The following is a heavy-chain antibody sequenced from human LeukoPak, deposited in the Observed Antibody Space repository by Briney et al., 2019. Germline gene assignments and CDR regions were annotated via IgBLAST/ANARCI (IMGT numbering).Heavy chain of an antibody. J-gene: IGHJ6*02. CDR1: GFTFSSYA. V-gene: IGHV3-64D*09. CDR2: ISSNGGST. Sequence: GGSLRLSCSASGFTFSSYAMHWVRQAPGKGLEHVSAISSNGGSTYYADSVKGRFTISRDNSKNTLYLQMSSLGAEDTAVYYCVKGQGNWNDYGVDVWGQGTTVTVPS. D-gene: IGHD1-20*01. CDR3: VKGQGNWNDYGVDV.